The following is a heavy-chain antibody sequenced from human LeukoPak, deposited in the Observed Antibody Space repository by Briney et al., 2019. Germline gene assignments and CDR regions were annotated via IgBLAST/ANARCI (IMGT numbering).Heavy chain of an antibody. V-gene: IGHV3-74*01. Sequence: GGSLRLSCAASGFTFSSYWMHWVRQAPGKGLVWVSHFNSDGSTTNYADSVRGRLTISRDNAKNTLYLQMNSLRAEDTAVYYCAVGRGYDVFDYWGQGTLVTVSS. CDR2: FNSDGSTT. CDR1: GFTFSSYW. D-gene: IGHD3-10*02. J-gene: IGHJ4*02. CDR3: AVGRGYDVFDY.